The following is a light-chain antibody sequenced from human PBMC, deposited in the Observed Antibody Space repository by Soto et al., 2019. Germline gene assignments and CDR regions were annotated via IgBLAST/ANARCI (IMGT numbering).Light chain of an antibody. Sequence: DIQMTQSPSTLSASVGDRVTITCRASQSISSWLAWYQQKPGKAPKLLIYKASSLESGAPSRFSGSGSGTEFTLTISSLQPDDFATYYCQQYNSSYTFGQGTKLEIK. CDR3: QQYNSSYT. V-gene: IGKV1-5*03. J-gene: IGKJ2*01. CDR2: KAS. CDR1: QSISSW.